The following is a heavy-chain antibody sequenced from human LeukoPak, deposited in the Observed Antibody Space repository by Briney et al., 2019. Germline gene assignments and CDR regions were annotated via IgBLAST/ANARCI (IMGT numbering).Heavy chain of an antibody. CDR1: GFSFSSYA. CDR3: AKPPWDAFDI. Sequence: GGSLRLSCAASGFSFSSYAMTWVRQSPGKGLEWVSTISGGGRDTYYADSVKGRFTISRDSSKNTLFLQMGSLRAEDTAVYYCAKPPWDAFDIWGQGTMVTVSS. J-gene: IGHJ3*02. D-gene: IGHD1-26*01. V-gene: IGHV3-23*01. CDR2: ISGGGRDT.